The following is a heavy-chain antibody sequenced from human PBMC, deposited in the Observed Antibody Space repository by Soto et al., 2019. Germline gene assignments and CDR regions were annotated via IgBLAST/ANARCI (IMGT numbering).Heavy chain of an antibody. CDR2: IYYSGST. D-gene: IGHD3-10*01. Sequence: SETLALTCTVSGGSISSYYWSWIRQPPGKGLEWIGYIYYSGSTNYNPSLKSRVTISVDTSKNQFSLKLSSVTAADTAVYYCARGYYYGSGSYPDYWGQGTLVTVSS. CDR3: ARGYYYGSGSYPDY. J-gene: IGHJ4*02. CDR1: GGSISSYY. V-gene: IGHV4-59*01.